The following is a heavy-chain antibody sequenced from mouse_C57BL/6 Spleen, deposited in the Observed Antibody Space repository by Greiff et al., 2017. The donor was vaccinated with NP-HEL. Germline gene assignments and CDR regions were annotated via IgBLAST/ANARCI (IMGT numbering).Heavy chain of an antibody. CDR1: GFTFSDYG. CDR2: ISSGSSTI. Sequence: VQLKESGGGLVQPGGSLKLSCAASGFTFSDYGMHWVRQAPEKGLEWVAYISSGSSTIYYADTVKGRFTISRDNAKNTLFLQMTSLRSEDTAMYYCARGDYGYAMDYWVQGTSVTVAT. CDR3: ARGDYGYAMDY. D-gene: IGHD2-4*01. J-gene: IGHJ4*01. V-gene: IGHV5-17*01.